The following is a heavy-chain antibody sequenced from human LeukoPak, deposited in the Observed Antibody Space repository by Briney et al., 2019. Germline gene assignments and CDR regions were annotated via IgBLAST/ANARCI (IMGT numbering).Heavy chain of an antibody. Sequence: ASVKVSCKASGGTFSSYAISWVRQATGQGLEWMGWMNPNSGNTGYAQKFQGRVTITRNTSISTAYTELSSLRSEDTAVYYCARHYDFWSGFDLWGRGTLVTVSS. D-gene: IGHD3-3*01. CDR3: ARHYDFWSGFDL. CDR1: GGTFSSYA. CDR2: MNPNSGNT. J-gene: IGHJ2*01. V-gene: IGHV1-8*03.